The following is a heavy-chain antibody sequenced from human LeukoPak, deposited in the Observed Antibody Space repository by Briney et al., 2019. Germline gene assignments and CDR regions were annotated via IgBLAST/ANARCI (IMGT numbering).Heavy chain of an antibody. CDR2: ISSYNGNT. J-gene: IGHJ4*02. CDR3: ARDFLKYCSGGSCYLYY. CDR1: GYTFTSYG. D-gene: IGHD2-15*01. Sequence: ASVKVSCKASGYTFTSYGISWVRQAPGQGLEWMGWISSYNGNTHYAQKLQGRVTMTTDTSTSTAYMELRSLRSDDTAVYYCARDFLKYCSGGSCYLYYWGQGTLVAVSS. V-gene: IGHV1-18*01.